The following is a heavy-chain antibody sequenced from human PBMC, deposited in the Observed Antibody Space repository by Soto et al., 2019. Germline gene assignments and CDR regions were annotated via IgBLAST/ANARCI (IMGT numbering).Heavy chain of an antibody. D-gene: IGHD7-27*01. V-gene: IGHV3-23*01. CDR3: AKALTPYTSADYFDY. CDR2: MSGSGDST. CDR1: GFSFSSYA. J-gene: IGHJ4*02. Sequence: EVQLLESGGGLVQPGGSLRLSCAASGFSFSSYARTWVRQAPGKGLEWVSAMSGSGDSTFYADPVKGRFTISRDNSKNTLYLQMNSLRAEDTAVFYCAKALTPYTSADYFDYWGQGTLVTVSS.